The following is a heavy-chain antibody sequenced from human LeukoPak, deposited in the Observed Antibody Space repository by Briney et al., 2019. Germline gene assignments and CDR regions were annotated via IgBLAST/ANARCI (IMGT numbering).Heavy chain of an antibody. CDR3: ARRENLSSGYYDY. V-gene: IGHV4-39*01. Sequence: SETLSLTCTVSGGSISSSSYYWGWIRQPPGKGLEWIGSIYYSGSTYYNPSLKSRVTISVDTSKNQFSLKLSSVTAADTAVYYCARRENLSSGYYDYWGQGTLVTVSS. D-gene: IGHD3-22*01. J-gene: IGHJ4*02. CDR2: IYYSGST. CDR1: GGSISSSSYY.